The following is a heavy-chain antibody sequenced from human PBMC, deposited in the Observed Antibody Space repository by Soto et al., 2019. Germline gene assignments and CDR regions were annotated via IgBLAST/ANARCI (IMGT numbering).Heavy chain of an antibody. D-gene: IGHD1-1*01. J-gene: IGHJ4*02. CDR1: GYTFTSYG. V-gene: IGHV1-18*01. Sequence: QVHLVQSGAEVKKPGASVKVSCKASGYTFTSYGITWVRQAPGQGLEWMGWISAHNGNTDYAQKLQGRVIVTRDTSPSTGYMELRSLISDDTAVYYCARGRYGDYWGQGALVTVSS. CDR2: ISAHNGNT. CDR3: ARGRYGDY.